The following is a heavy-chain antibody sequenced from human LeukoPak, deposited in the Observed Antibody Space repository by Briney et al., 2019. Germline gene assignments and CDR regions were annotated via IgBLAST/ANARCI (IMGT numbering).Heavy chain of an antibody. CDR3: ARSWIQLWLGDLTFDY. D-gene: IGHD5-18*01. Sequence: SETLSLTCAVSGGSISSTSYYWPWIRQPPGKGLGWIGSISYSGSTYYNPSLKSRVTISVDTSKNQFSLKLTSVTAADTAVYYCARSWIQLWLGDLTFDYWGQGTLVTVSS. J-gene: IGHJ4*02. CDR2: ISYSGST. CDR1: GGSISSTSYY. V-gene: IGHV4-39*01.